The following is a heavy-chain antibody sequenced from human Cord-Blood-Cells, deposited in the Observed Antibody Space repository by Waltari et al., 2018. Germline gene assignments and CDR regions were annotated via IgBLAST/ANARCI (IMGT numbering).Heavy chain of an antibody. CDR3: AKDDTGGYDFDY. J-gene: IGHJ4*02. CDR1: GFTFSSYA. D-gene: IGHD5-12*01. V-gene: IGHV3-23*01. Sequence: EVQLLESGGGLVQPGGSLRLSCAASGFTFSSYAMSWVRQAPGKGLEGVSAISGSGGSTYYADSVKGRFTISRDNSKNTLYLQMNSLRAEDTAVYYCAKDDTGGYDFDYWGQGTLVTVSS. CDR2: ISGSGGST.